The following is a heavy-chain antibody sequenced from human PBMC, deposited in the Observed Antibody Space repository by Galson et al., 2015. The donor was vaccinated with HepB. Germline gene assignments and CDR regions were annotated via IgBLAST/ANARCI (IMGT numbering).Heavy chain of an antibody. Sequence: SLRLSCAASGFTFSSYGMHWVRQAPGKGLEWAAVISYDGNDKYYADSVKGRFTISRDNSKNTLYLQMNSLRGDDTAVYYCAKDQGATVTIMDVWGQGTTVTVSS. CDR3: AKDQGATVTIMDV. D-gene: IGHD4-17*01. J-gene: IGHJ6*02. V-gene: IGHV3-30*18. CDR2: ISYDGNDK. CDR1: GFTFSSYG.